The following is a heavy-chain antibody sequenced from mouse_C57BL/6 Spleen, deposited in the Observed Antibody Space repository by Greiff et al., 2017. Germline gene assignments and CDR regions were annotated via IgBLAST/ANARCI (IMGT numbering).Heavy chain of an antibody. D-gene: IGHD2-5*01. CDR3: ASGSNYWYVDV. J-gene: IGHJ1*03. CDR1: GYTFTDYY. V-gene: IGHV1-26*01. Sequence: VQLKQSGPELVKPGASVKISCKASGYTFTDYYMNWVKQSHGKSLEWIGDINPNNGGTSYNQKFKGKATLTVDKSSSPAYMELRSLTSEDSAVYYCASGSNYWYVDVWGTGTTVTVAS. CDR2: INPNNGGT.